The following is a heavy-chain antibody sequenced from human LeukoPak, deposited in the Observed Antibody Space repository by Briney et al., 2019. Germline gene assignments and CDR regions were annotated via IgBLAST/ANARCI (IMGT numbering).Heavy chain of an antibody. Sequence: GRSLRLSCAASGFTFSSYAMSWVRQAPGKGLEWVSAISGSGGSTYYADSVKGRFTISRDNSKNTLYLQMNSLRAEDTAVYYCAKVPTMVRGVIPFGWFDPWGQGTLVTVSS. J-gene: IGHJ5*02. V-gene: IGHV3-23*01. CDR1: GFTFSSYA. CDR2: ISGSGGST. D-gene: IGHD3-10*01. CDR3: AKVPTMVRGVIPFGWFDP.